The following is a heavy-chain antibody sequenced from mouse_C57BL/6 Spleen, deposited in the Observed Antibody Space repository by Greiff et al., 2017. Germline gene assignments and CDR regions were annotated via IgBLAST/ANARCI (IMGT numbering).Heavy chain of an antibody. Sequence: QVHVKQPGAELVRPGTSVKLSCKASGYTFTSYWMHWVKQRPGQGLEWIGVIDPSDSYTNYNQKFKGKATLTVDTSASTAYMQLSSLTSEDSAVYYCAREGGYWGQGTTLTVSS. J-gene: IGHJ2*01. CDR1: GYTFTSYW. CDR2: IDPSDSYT. V-gene: IGHV1-59*01. CDR3: AREGGY.